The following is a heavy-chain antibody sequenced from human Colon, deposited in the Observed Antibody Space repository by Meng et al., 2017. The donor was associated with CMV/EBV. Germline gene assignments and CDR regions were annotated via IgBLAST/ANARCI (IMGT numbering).Heavy chain of an antibody. Sequence: ESLKISCAASGFTFNNAWMNWVRQAPGKGLEWIGEINHRGNTNYNLSLKSRTSISIDTSKNQFSLKLRSVTAADTAVYYCARGGLVYDYGEEYYYFYGIDVWAQGTTVTVSS. J-gene: IGHJ6*02. CDR2: INHRGNT. CDR1: GFTFNNAW. CDR3: ARGGLVYDYGEEYYYFYGIDV. D-gene: IGHD3/OR15-3a*01. V-gene: IGHV4-34*01.